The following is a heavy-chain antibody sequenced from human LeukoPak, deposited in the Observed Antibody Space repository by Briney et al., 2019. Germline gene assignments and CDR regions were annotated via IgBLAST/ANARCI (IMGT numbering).Heavy chain of an antibody. V-gene: IGHV3-33*01. D-gene: IGHD6-13*01. CDR1: GFTFSSYG. CDR3: ARDAAAGRSVNWFDP. Sequence: SGGSLRLSCAASGFTFSSYGMHWVRQAPGKGLEWVAVIWYDGSNKYYADSVKGRFTISRDNSKNTLYLQMNSLRAEDTAVYYCARDAAAGRSVNWFDPWGQGTLVTVSS. CDR2: IWYDGSNK. J-gene: IGHJ5*02.